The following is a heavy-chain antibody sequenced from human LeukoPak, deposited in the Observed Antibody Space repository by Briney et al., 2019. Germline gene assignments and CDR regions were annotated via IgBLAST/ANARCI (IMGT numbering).Heavy chain of an antibody. Sequence: GALRLSCAASGFNFDTYGLSWVRQAPGKGLEWVSSISASGVTSESADSIKGRFTISRDNAKNSIYLQMNGLTAEDTAVYYCARTYGSGSLDYGGQGTLVTVSS. D-gene: IGHD2-15*01. CDR2: ISASGVTS. J-gene: IGHJ4*02. V-gene: IGHV3-23*01. CDR1: GFNFDTYG. CDR3: ARTYGSGSLDY.